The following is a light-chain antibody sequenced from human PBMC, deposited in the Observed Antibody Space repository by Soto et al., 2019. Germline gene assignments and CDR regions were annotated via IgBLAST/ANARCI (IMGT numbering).Light chain of an antibody. CDR3: QQYSRAPLT. V-gene: IGKV3-20*01. J-gene: IGKJ1*01. CDR2: GAP. CDR1: QSVTDNY. Sequence: EIVLTQSPATLSLSPGGRATLSCRASQSVTDNYLAWYQQKPGQAPRLVISGAPSRTSGIPDKFSAGGSGTDFTLTISRLESEDFAVYYCQQYSRAPLTFGLGTKVDIK.